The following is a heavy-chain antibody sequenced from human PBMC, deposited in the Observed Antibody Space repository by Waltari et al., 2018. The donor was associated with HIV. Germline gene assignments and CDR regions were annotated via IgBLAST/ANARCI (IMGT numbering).Heavy chain of an antibody. V-gene: IGHV1-24*01. J-gene: IGHJ6*02. CDR1: GYTLTELS. CDR2: FDPEDDET. Sequence: QVQLIQSGAEVKKPGASVKVSCTVFGYTLTELSMHWVRQAPGKGLEWMGGFDPEDDETIYAQKFQGRVTMTEDTSTDSAYMELSSLTSEDTALYYCATGGGTTSIQLYDLDVWGQGTTVTVSS. D-gene: IGHD1-26*01. CDR3: ATGGGTTSIQLYDLDV.